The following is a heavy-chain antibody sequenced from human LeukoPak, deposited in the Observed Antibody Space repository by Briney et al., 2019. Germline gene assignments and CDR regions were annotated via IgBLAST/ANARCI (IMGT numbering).Heavy chain of an antibody. Sequence: ETLSLTCTVSGGSISSYFWSWIRQSAGKGLEWIGRIYISGSTNYNPSLQSRVTMSLDTSKNQFSLKLTSVTAADTAVYYCARARSDFWSGYYYWGQGTLVTVSS. CDR3: ARARSDFWSGYYY. V-gene: IGHV4-4*07. CDR1: GGSISSYF. D-gene: IGHD3-3*01. CDR2: IYISGST. J-gene: IGHJ4*02.